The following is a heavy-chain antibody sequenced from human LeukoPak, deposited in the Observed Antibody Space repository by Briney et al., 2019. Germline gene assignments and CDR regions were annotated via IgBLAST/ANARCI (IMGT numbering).Heavy chain of an antibody. J-gene: IGHJ6*02. CDR2: IHQSGST. CDR1: GGSLSTYY. CDR3: SREQYTSGGSGWFGMDV. Sequence: KPSETLSLTCSVSGGSLSTYYWTWTRQPPGKGLEWIGFIHQSGSTEYNPSLKSRVTMSLDTSRNQFSLKMSTVTAADTAVYYCSREQYTSGGSGWFGMDVWGQGTTVTVS. V-gene: IGHV4-59*12. D-gene: IGHD6-19*01.